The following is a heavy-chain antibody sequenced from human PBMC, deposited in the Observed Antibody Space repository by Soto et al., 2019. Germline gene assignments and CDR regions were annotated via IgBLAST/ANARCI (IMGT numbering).Heavy chain of an antibody. D-gene: IGHD1-26*01. V-gene: IGHV1-2*02. J-gene: IGHJ5*02. CDR1: GYTFSDYY. CDR3: AREMGVIGAPGYTWFDP. Sequence: VQLVQSGAEVRKPGASVKVSCKASGYTFSDYYVHWVREAPGQGLEWMGWINPSSGGTIYTQRFQGRVTMTRDTSINTVYMELSRLRSDDTAVYYCAREMGVIGAPGYTWFDPWGQGALVTVSS. CDR2: INPSSGGT.